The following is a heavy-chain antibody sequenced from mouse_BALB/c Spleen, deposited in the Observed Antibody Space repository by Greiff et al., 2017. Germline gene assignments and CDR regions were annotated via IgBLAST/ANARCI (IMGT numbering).Heavy chain of an antibody. V-gene: IGHV14-3*02. J-gene: IGHJ1*01. CDR1: GFNIKDTY. CDR3: ARYTTVVAKVYWYFDV. D-gene: IGHD1-1*01. Sequence: EVKLVESGAELVKPGASVKLSCTASGFNIKDTYMHWVKQRPEQGLEWIGRIDPANGNTKYDPKFQGKATITADTSSNTAYLQLSSLTSEDTAVYYCARYTTVVAKVYWYFDVWGAGTTVTVSS. CDR2: IDPANGNT.